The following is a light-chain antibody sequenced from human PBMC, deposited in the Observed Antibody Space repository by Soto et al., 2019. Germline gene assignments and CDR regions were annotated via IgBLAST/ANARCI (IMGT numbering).Light chain of an antibody. Sequence: DIQLTQSPSFLSASVGDRVTITCQASQDISNYLNWYQQKPGKAPKLLIYDASNLETGVPSRFSGSGSGTDFTFTISSLQPEDIATYYCQQYDNLLTFGGGT. CDR3: QQYDNLLT. V-gene: IGKV1-33*01. CDR2: DAS. CDR1: QDISNY. J-gene: IGKJ4*01.